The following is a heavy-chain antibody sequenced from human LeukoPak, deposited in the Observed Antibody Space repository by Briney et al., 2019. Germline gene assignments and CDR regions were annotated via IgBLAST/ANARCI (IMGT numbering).Heavy chain of an antibody. J-gene: IGHJ4*02. D-gene: IGHD5-12*01. Sequence: PGGSLRLSCAASGFTFSSYAMHWVRQAPGKGLEWVAVIWYDGSNKYYADSVKGRFTISRDNSKNTLYLQMNSLRAEDTAVYYCAIGRGSTAGLFDYWGQGTPVTVSS. V-gene: IGHV3-33*08. CDR2: IWYDGSNK. CDR1: GFTFSSYA. CDR3: AIGRGSTAGLFDY.